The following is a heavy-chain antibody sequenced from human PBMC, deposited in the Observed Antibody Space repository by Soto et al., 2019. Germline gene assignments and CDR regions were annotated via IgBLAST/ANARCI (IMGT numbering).Heavy chain of an antibody. J-gene: IGHJ6*02. CDR2: IYSDNNT. Sequence: EVQLVETGGDVIHPGGSLRLSCAASGFTVSSDSMTWVRQAPGKGLEWISIIYSDNNTDYADSVKGRFSISRDTSKNILYLQMNSLRAEDTAEYYCARHYSAMGVWGQGTTVTVSS. CDR3: ARHYSAMGV. CDR1: GFTVSSDS. V-gene: IGHV3-53*02.